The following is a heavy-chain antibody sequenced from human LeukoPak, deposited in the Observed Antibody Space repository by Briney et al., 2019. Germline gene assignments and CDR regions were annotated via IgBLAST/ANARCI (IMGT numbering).Heavy chain of an antibody. CDR1: GGTFSSYA. V-gene: IGHV1-69*06. CDR2: IIPIFRTP. J-gene: IGHJ4*02. CDR3: ARNDYGDYFY. D-gene: IGHD4-17*01. Sequence: ASVKVSCKASGGTFSSYAISCVRQAPGQGLECMGGIIPIFRTPNYAQKLQGRVTITADKSTSTAYMELSSLRSEDTAVYYCARNDYGDYFYWGQGTLVTVSS.